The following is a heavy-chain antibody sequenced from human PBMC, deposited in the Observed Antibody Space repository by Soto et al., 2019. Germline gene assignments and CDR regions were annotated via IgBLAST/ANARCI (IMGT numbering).Heavy chain of an antibody. V-gene: IGHV1-2*02. Sequence: ASVKVSCKSSGYTFTGYFIHWGRQAPGQGLEWMGWINPNTGGANYAQKFQDRVTMTRDTSTNTAYMEMNRLRSDDTAVYYCARSLSTISARPDYWGQGALVTVSS. CDR1: GYTFTGYF. D-gene: IGHD6-6*01. CDR2: INPNTGGA. CDR3: ARSLSTISARPDY. J-gene: IGHJ4*02.